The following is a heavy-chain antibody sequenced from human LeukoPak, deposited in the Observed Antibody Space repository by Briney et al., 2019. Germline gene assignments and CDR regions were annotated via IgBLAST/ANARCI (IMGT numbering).Heavy chain of an antibody. CDR1: GFTFNNAW. D-gene: IGHD4-17*01. V-gene: IGHV3-15*01. CDR2: IKSKTNGGTA. Sequence: TGGSLRLSCVVSGFTFNNAWMSWVRHAPGEGLEWVGRIKSKTNGGTADYAAPVKGRFTIARDDSKNTLYLQMNSLKPEDAGVYYCTKFDYAAFEYWGQGALVTVSS. CDR3: TKFDYAAFEY. J-gene: IGHJ4*02.